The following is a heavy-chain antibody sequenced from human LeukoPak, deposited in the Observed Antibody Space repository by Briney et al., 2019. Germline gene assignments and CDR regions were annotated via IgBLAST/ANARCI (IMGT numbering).Heavy chain of an antibody. CDR2: INSDGSIT. J-gene: IGHJ4*02. V-gene: IGHV3-74*01. CDR1: RFTFSSYW. Sequence: PGGSLRLSCAASRFTFSSYWMHWVRQSPGKGLVCVSRINSDGSITSYADSVKGRFTISRDNAENTLYLQMNSLRAEDMASYCCARNLGLRDDYWGQGTLVTVSS. CDR3: ARNLGLRDDY. D-gene: IGHD4-17*01.